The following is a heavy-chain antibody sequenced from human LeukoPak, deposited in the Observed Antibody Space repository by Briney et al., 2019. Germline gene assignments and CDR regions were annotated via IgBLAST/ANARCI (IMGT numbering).Heavy chain of an antibody. CDR2: IIPIFGTA. D-gene: IGHD2-15*01. CDR3: ARDRPSGGYCSGGSCSFDY. Sequence: SVKVSCKASGGTFSSYAISWVRQAPGQGLEWMGRIIPIFGTANYAQKFQGRVTITTDESTNTAYMELSSLRAEDTAVYYYARDRPSGGYCSGGSCSFDYWGQGTLVTVSS. CDR1: GGTFSSYA. J-gene: IGHJ4*02. V-gene: IGHV1-69*05.